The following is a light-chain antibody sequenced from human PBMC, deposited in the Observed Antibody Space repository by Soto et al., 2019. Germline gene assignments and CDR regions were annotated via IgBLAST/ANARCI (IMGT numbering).Light chain of an antibody. J-gene: IGKJ5*01. Sequence: DIRMTQSPSSLSASVGDRVTITCRASQSITAYLNWYQQKPGKAPKLLIYSASGLQYGVPSRFSSSCSGTDFALTISSLQTEDFATYYCQQSYTTPRTFGQVTRLEIK. CDR2: SAS. V-gene: IGKV1-39*01. CDR3: QQSYTTPRT. CDR1: QSITAY.